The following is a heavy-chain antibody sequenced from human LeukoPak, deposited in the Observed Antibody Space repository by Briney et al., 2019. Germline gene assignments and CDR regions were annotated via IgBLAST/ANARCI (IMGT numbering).Heavy chain of an antibody. V-gene: IGHV4-61*05. CDR3: ARHSYSSSGFH. J-gene: IGHJ4*02. CDR1: GGSISSSSYS. CDR2: IYYSEST. D-gene: IGHD6-6*01. Sequence: PSETLSLTCTVSGGSISSSSYSWGWIRQPPGKGLEWIGYIYYSESTNYNPSLKSRVTISVDTSKNQFSLKLSSVTAADTAVYYCARHSYSSSGFHWGQGTLVTVSS.